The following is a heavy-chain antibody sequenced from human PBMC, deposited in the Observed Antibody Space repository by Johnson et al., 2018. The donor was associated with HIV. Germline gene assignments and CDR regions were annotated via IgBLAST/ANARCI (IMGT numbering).Heavy chain of an antibody. Sequence: VQLVESGGGVVRPGGSLRLSCAAYGFTFDDYGMSWVRQAPGKGLEWVSGINWNGGSTGYADSVKGRFTISRDNAKNSLYLQMNSLRAEDTALYYCARKVVVVAAAAGDAFDIWGQGTMVTVSS. CDR3: ARKVVVVAAAAGDAFDI. D-gene: IGHD2-15*01. V-gene: IGHV3-20*04. CDR2: INWNGGST. CDR1: GFTFDDYG. J-gene: IGHJ3*02.